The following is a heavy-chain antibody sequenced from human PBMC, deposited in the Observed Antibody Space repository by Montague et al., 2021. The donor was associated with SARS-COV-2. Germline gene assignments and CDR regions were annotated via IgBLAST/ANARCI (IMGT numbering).Heavy chain of an antibody. J-gene: IGHJ4*02. CDR3: ARSYGDYRDSYFDY. V-gene: IGHV2-70*01. D-gene: IGHD4-17*01. Sequence: PALVKPTQTLTLPCTFSGFSLNTSGMCVSWIRQPPGKALEWLALIDWDEDQYYSTSLKTRLTISKDTSKNQVVLTMTNMDPIDTATYYCARSYGDYRDSYFDYWGQGTLVTVSS. CDR2: IDWDEDQ. CDR1: GFSLNTSGMC.